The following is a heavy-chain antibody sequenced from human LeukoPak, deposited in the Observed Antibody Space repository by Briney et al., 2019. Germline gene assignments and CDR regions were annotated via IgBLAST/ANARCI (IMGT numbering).Heavy chain of an antibody. CDR1: GLTFSMYW. J-gene: IGHJ4*02. V-gene: IGHV3-7*01. Sequence: GGSLRLSCAASGLTFSMYWMSWVRQAPGKGLEWVANIKPDGSQKYYVDSVKGRFTISRDNAKNSLYLQMNSLRAEDTAVYYCANIYCSGGTCTYFDDWGQGTLVTVSS. CDR3: ANIYCSGGTCTYFDD. CDR2: IKPDGSQK. D-gene: IGHD2-15*01.